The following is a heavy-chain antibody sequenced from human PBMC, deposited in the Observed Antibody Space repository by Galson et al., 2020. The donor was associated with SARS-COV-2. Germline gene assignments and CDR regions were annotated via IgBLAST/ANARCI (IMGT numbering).Heavy chain of an antibody. CDR2: IYHSGST. D-gene: IGHD5-12*01. Sequence: SQTLSLTCTVSGYSISSGYYWGWIRQPPGKGLEWIGSIYHSGSTYYNPSLKSRVTISVDTSKNQFSLKLSSVTAADTAVYYCAGCRDGYLSEIFIWGQGTMVTVSS. V-gene: IGHV4-38-2*02. J-gene: IGHJ3*02. CDR3: AGCRDGYLSEIFI. CDR1: GYSISSGYY.